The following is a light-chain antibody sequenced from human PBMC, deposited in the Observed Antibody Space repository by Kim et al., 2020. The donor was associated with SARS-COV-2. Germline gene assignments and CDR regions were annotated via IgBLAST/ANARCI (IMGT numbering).Light chain of an antibody. CDR2: STF. J-gene: IGLJ2*01. CDR1: KSNIGKNY. Sequence: QSVLTQAPSASGTPGQTVTISCSGSKSNIGKNYVYWYQQLPGTAPKLLIYSTFRRPSGVPDRFSGSKSGTSASLAIGGLRSEDEATYYCSVWDDSLSGVVFGGGTKLTVL. V-gene: IGLV1-47*02. CDR3: SVWDDSLSGVV.